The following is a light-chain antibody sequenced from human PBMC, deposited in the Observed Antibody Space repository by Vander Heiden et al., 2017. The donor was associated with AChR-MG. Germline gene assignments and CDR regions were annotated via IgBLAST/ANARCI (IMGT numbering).Light chain of an antibody. CDR2: GAS. CDR1: QIISNF. CDR3: QQSYSLPWT. J-gene: IGKJ1*01. Sequence: DIQMTQSPSSLSASIRDRVTITCRASQIISNFLSWYQQHPGKAPKLLIYGASTLQSGVPSRFSGTRSGTDFTLTISSLQPEDFATYYCQQSYSLPWTFGQGTKVEI. V-gene: IGKV1-39*01.